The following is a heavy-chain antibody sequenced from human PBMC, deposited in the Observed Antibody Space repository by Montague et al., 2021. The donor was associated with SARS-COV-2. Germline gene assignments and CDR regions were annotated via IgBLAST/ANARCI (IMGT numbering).Heavy chain of an antibody. D-gene: IGHD1-26*01. Sequence: SETLSLTCAVYGGSFSNKYWTWIRQPPGKGLEWIGEINHTGSTNYKPSLKRRVTISVDTSKNQFSLKVSSVTAADTAVYYCVRGLMSGSYYLGLDYWGQGTLVTVSS. CDR1: GGSFSNKY. CDR2: INHTGST. V-gene: IGHV4-34*01. CDR3: VRGLMSGSYYLGLDY. J-gene: IGHJ4*02.